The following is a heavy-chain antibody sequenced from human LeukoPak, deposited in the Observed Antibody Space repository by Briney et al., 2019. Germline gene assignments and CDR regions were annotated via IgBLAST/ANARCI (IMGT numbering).Heavy chain of an antibody. V-gene: IGHV4-39*07. CDR1: GGSISSSSYY. CDR3: ARGPRKGYYDFWSGYQNWFDP. Sequence: PSETLSLTCTVSGGSISSSSYYWGWIRQPPGKGLEWIGSIYYSGSTYYNPSLKSRVTISVDTSKNQFSLKLSSVTAADTAVYYCARGPRKGYYDFWSGYQNWFDPWGQGTLVTVSS. CDR2: IYYSGST. J-gene: IGHJ5*02. D-gene: IGHD3-3*01.